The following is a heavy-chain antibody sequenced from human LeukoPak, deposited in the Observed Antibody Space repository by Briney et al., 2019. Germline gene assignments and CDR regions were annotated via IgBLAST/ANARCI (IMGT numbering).Heavy chain of an antibody. CDR2: IIPIFCTA. CDR3: ASPVRRLSSEAYCGCDCYSGAFDI. CDR1: GGTFSSYA. V-gene: IGHV1-69*05. Sequence: SVKVSCKASGGTFSSYAISWVRQAPGQGLEWMGGIIPIFCTANYAQKFQGRVTITTDESTSTAYMELSSLRSEDTAVYYCASPVRRLSSEAYCGCDCYSGAFDIWGQGTMVTVSS. J-gene: IGHJ3*02. D-gene: IGHD2-21*02.